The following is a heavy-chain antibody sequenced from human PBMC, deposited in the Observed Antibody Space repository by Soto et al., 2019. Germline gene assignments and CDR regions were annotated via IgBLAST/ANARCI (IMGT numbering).Heavy chain of an antibody. J-gene: IGHJ4*02. CDR3: ARGWNLKKQLWSGGGYSSSWYALGY. Sequence: ASVKVSCKASGYTFTSYDINWVRQATGQGLEWMGWMNPNSGNTGYAQKFQGRVTMTRNTSISTAYMELSSLRSEDTAVYYCARGWNLKKQLWSGGGYSSSWYALGYWGQGTLVTVSS. D-gene: IGHD6-13*01. V-gene: IGHV1-8*01. CDR2: MNPNSGNT. CDR1: GYTFTSYD.